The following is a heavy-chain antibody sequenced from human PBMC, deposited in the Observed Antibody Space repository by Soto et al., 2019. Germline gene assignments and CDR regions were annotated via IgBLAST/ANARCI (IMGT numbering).Heavy chain of an antibody. CDR2: INPNSGGT. V-gene: IGHV1-2*02. CDR3: ARRMIWFGTEYRGYGMDV. Sequence: ASVKVSFKASGYTFTGYYMHWLRQAPGQGLEWMGWINPNSGGTNYAQKFQGRVTMTRDTSISTAYMELSRLRSDDTAVYYCARRMIWFGTEYRGYGMDVWGQGTTVTVSS. CDR1: GYTFTGYY. J-gene: IGHJ6*02. D-gene: IGHD3-10*01.